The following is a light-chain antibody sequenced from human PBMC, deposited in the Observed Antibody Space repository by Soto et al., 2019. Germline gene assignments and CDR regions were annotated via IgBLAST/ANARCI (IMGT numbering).Light chain of an antibody. CDR1: SSKIGGNT. V-gene: IGLV1-44*01. J-gene: IGLJ1*01. CDR2: SYD. Sequence: QSALTQPPSASGTPGQRVTISCSTSSSKIGGNTVNWYQQVPGTAPKLLIYSYDQRPSGVPDRFSGSKSGTSASLAISGLQSEDEADYYCAAWDASLNGYVFGTGTKVTV. CDR3: AAWDASLNGYV.